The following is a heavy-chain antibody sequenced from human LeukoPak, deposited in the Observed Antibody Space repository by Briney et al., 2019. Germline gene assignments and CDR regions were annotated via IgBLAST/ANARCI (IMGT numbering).Heavy chain of an antibody. D-gene: IGHD4/OR15-4a*01. Sequence: GGSLRLSCVVSGLTFSSYAMTWVRQAPGKGLEWVSAISGSGGSTYYADSVKGRFTISRDNSKNTLYLQMSSLRDEDTAVYYCAKDEGAMDVWGQGTTVTVS. CDR3: AKDEGAMDV. CDR2: ISGSGGST. J-gene: IGHJ6*02. CDR1: GLTFSSYA. V-gene: IGHV3-23*01.